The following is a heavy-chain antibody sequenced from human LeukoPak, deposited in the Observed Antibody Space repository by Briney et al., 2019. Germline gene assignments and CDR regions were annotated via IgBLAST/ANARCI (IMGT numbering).Heavy chain of an antibody. J-gene: IGHJ4*02. D-gene: IGHD3-16*02. Sequence: GGSLRLSCAASGFTFSSYAMHWVRQAPGKGLEWVAVISYDGSNKYYADSVKGRFTISRDNSKNTLYLQMNSLRAEDTAVYYCARDASTVGGGIVTHFGYLGQGTLVTVSS. CDR3: ARDASTVGGGIVTHFGY. CDR2: ISYDGSNK. CDR1: GFTFSSYA. V-gene: IGHV3-30-3*01.